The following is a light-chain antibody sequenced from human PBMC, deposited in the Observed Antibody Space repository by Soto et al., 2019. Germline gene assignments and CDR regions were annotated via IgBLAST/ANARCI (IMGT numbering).Light chain of an antibody. CDR3: QQRSNWPPGLT. Sequence: EIVMTQSPGTLSVSPGERATLSCRASQSVSSNLAWYQQKPGQAPRLLIYDASNRATGIPARFSGSGSGTDFTLTISSLEPEDFAVYYCQQRSNWPPGLTFGGGTRWIS. V-gene: IGKV3-11*01. CDR2: DAS. CDR1: QSVSSN. J-gene: IGKJ4*01.